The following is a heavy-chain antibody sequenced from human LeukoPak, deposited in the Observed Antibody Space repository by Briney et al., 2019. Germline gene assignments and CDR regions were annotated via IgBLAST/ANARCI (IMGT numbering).Heavy chain of an antibody. CDR3: ATGGPPDYYDSSGYYSIRY. CDR2: INPNSVGT. Sequence: AASVKVSCKASGYTFIGYYMHWVRQAPGQGLEWMGWINPNSVGTNYAQKFQGRVTMTRDTSISTAYMELGSLRSEDTAVYYCATGGPPDYYDSSGYYSIRYWGQGTLVTVSS. J-gene: IGHJ4*02. D-gene: IGHD3-22*01. CDR1: GYTFIGYY. V-gene: IGHV1-2*02.